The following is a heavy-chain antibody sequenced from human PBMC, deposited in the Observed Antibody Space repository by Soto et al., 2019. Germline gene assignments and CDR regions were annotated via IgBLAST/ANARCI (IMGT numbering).Heavy chain of an antibody. CDR2: ISGSGVST. V-gene: IGHV3-23*01. D-gene: IGHD6-19*01. J-gene: IGHJ4*02. CDR3: AKEYEYSSGWERIDY. Sequence: EVQLLESGGGLVQPGGSLRLSCTASGFTFSSYAMSWVRQAPGKGLEWVSAISGSGVSTYYADSVKGRFTISRDNSKNTLYLQMNSLRGEDTAVYYCAKEYEYSSGWERIDYWGQGTLVTVSS. CDR1: GFTFSSYA.